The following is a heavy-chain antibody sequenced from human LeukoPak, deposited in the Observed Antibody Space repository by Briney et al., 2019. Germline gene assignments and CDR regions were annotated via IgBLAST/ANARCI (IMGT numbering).Heavy chain of an antibody. CDR2: ISYDGSNK. CDR1: GVTFSIYA. CDR3: ARVGGITMVLGVKLDY. V-gene: IGHV3-30-3*01. Sequence: GGSLRLSCAASGVTFSIYAMHWVRQAPGKGLEWVAVISYDGSNKYYADSVKGRFTISRDNSKNTLYLQMNSLRAEDTAVYYCARVGGITMVLGVKLDYWGQGTLVTVSS. J-gene: IGHJ4*02. D-gene: IGHD3-10*01.